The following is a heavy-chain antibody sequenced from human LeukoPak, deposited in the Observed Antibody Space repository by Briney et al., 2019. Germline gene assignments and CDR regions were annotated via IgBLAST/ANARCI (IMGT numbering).Heavy chain of an antibody. CDR3: AIDKNPGIGAAGMGY. V-gene: IGHV3-9*01. Sequence: GGSLRLSCAASGFTFDDYAMHWVRQAPGKGLEWVSGISWNSGSIGYADSVKGRFTISRDNAKNSLYLQMNSLRAEDTALYYCAIDKNPGIGAAGMGYWGQGTLVTVSS. CDR1: GFTFDDYA. D-gene: IGHD6-13*01. CDR2: ISWNSGSI. J-gene: IGHJ4*02.